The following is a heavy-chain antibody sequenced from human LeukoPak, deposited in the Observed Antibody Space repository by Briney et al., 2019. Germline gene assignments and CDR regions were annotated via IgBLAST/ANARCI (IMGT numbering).Heavy chain of an antibody. Sequence: QTGGSLRLSCAASGFTFSSYAMSWVRQAPGKGLEWVSAISGGGGSTYYADSVKGRFTISRDNSKNTLYLQMNSLRAEDTAVYYCAKDGYDSSGYYGYFDYWGQGTLVTVSS. CDR3: AKDGYDSSGYYGYFDY. V-gene: IGHV3-23*01. CDR1: GFTFSSYA. CDR2: ISGGGGST. J-gene: IGHJ4*02. D-gene: IGHD3-22*01.